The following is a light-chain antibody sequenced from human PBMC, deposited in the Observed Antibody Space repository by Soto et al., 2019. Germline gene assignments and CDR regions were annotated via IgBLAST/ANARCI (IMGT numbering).Light chain of an antibody. CDR2: DAS. CDR3: LHYNKWPRWT. J-gene: IGKJ1*01. Sequence: DIVLTQSPGTLSLSPGARAPLSCRVSQSVSSNLAWYQQKPGQAPRLLIYDASSRATGIPARFSGSGSGTEFTLTISSLQSEDFAVYYCLHYNKWPRWTFGQGTKVDIK. V-gene: IGKV3-15*01. CDR1: QSVSSN.